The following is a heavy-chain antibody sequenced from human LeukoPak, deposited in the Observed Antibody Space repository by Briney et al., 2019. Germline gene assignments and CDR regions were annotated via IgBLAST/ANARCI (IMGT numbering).Heavy chain of an antibody. CDR1: GESVSSNNAA. Sequence: SQTLSLTCAISGESVSSNNAAWTWIRQSPSRGLEWLGRTYYRSKWFNDYAVSVKSRITINPDTSKNQFFLQLSSVTPEDTAVYYCAREYLGGYLIYWGQGILVTVSS. D-gene: IGHD3-16*02. CDR3: AREYLGGYLIY. V-gene: IGHV6-1*01. CDR2: TYYRSKWFN. J-gene: IGHJ4*02.